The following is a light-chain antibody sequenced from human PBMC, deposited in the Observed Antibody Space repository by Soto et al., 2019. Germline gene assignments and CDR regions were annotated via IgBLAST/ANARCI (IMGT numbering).Light chain of an antibody. Sequence: QSALTQPRSVSGSPGQSITLSCDGSTSDVGAYNLVSWYQQHPGEAPKLMIYDVIKRPSGVPYRFSGSKSGNTASLTISGLQADDEADYYCCSYAGNFIWVFGGGIKVTVL. CDR2: DVI. V-gene: IGLV2-11*01. CDR3: CSYAGNFIWV. J-gene: IGLJ3*02. CDR1: TSDVGAYNL.